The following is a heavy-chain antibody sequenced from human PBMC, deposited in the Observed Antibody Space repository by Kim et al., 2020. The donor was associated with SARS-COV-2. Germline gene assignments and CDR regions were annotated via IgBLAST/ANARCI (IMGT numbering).Heavy chain of an antibody. D-gene: IGHD6-13*01. CDR3: ARDTSAAAGPTFDY. V-gene: IGHV1-69*13. Sequence: SVKVSCKASGGTFSSYAISWVRQAPGQGLEWMGGIIPIFCTANYAQKFQGRVTITADESTSTAYMELSSLRSEDTAVYYCARDTSAAAGPTFDYWGQGTLVTVSS. CDR2: IIPIFCTA. CDR1: GGTFSSYA. J-gene: IGHJ4*02.